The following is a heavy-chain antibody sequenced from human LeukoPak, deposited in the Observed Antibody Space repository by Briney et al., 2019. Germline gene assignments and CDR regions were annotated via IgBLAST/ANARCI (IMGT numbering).Heavy chain of an antibody. CDR3: ASRLYTIFGVVTPKDYYYYMDV. D-gene: IGHD3-3*01. J-gene: IGHJ6*03. CDR1: GFTFSSYA. CDR2: ISGSGGST. Sequence: GGSLRLSCAASGFTFSSYAMSWVRQAPGKGLEWVSAISGSGGSTYYADSVKGRFTISRDNSKNTLYLQMNSLRAEDTAVYYCASRLYTIFGVVTPKDYYYYMDVWGKGTTVTVSS. V-gene: IGHV3-23*01.